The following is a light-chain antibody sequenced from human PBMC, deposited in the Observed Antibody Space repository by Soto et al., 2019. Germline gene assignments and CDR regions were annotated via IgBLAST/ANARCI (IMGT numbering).Light chain of an antibody. V-gene: IGKV2-28*01. CDR3: MQALQAPLT. CDR2: LGS. Sequence: DIVMTQSPLSLSVTPGEPASISCRSSQSLLHSNAYNYLDWYLQKPGQSPQFLIYLGSYRASGVPDRFSGSGSGTDFTLKISRVEAEDVGVYYCMQALQAPLTFGQGTKLEIK. CDR1: QSLLHSNAYNY. J-gene: IGKJ2*01.